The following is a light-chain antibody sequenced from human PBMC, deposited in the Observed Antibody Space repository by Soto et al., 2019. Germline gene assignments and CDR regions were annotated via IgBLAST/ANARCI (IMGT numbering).Light chain of an antibody. CDR3: SSYTSSSTRVV. CDR1: SSDVGGYNY. J-gene: IGLJ2*01. V-gene: IGLV2-14*03. Sequence: QSALTQPASVSGSPGQSITISCTGTSSDVGGYNYVSWYQQHPGKAPKVMIFDVSRRPSGVSNRFSGSKSGNTASLTIPGLQVEDEADYYCSSYTSSSTRVVFGGGTKLTVL. CDR2: DVS.